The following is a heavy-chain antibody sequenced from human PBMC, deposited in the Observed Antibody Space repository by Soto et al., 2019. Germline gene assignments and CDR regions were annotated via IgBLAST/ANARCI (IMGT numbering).Heavy chain of an antibody. CDR3: ARGGWLDGYYYYYGMDV. CDR2: IYYSGST. CDR1: GGSISSYY. D-gene: IGHD6-19*01. V-gene: IGHV4-59*01. Sequence: QVQLQESGPGLVKPSETLSLTCTVSGGSISSYYWSWIRQPPGKGLEWIGYIYYSGSTNYNPSLKSRVTISVDTSKNQFSLKLSSVTAADTAVYYCARGGWLDGYYYYYGMDVWGQGTTVTVSS. J-gene: IGHJ6*02.